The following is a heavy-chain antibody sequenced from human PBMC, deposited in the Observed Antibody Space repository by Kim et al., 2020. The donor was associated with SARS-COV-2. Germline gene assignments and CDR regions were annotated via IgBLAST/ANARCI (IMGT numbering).Heavy chain of an antibody. J-gene: IGHJ4*02. CDR2: IYYSGST. Sequence: SETLSLTCTVSSGSFSYYYWSWVRQPPGKALEWIGYIYYSGSTNYNPSLESRGTISLDTSKNHFSLKLTSVTAADTAVYYCARGPTRNYFDYWGQGSLVTVSS. V-gene: IGHV4-59*13. CDR1: SGSFSYYY. CDR3: ARGPTRNYFDY.